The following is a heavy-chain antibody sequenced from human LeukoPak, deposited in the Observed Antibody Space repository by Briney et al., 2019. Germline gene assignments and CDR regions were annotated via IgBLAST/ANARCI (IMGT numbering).Heavy chain of an antibody. CDR1: GGSFDGFY. D-gene: IGHD2-2*01. CDR2: IYTSGST. V-gene: IGHV4-4*07. J-gene: IGHJ4*02. CDR3: ARDVVAARGSFDY. Sequence: SETLSLTCAVFGGSFDGFYWSWIRQAAGKGLEWIGHIYTSGSTNYNPSLKSRVTMSVDMSKNQFSLKLRSVTAADTAVYYCARDVVAARGSFDYWGQGTLVTVSS.